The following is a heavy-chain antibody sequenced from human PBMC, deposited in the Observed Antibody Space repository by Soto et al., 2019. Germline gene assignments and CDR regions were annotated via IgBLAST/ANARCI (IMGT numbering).Heavy chain of an antibody. D-gene: IGHD2-2*01. CDR2: INPSGGST. CDR3: AREMGPAAPHYYYLDV. V-gene: IGHV1-46*03. J-gene: IGHJ6*03. CDR1: GYTFTSYA. Sequence: ASVKVSCKASGYTFTSYAMHWVRQAPGQRLEWMGIINPSGGSTSYAQKFQGRVTMTRDTSTSTVYMELSSLRSEDTAVYYCAREMGPAAPHYYYLDVWGKGTTVTVSS.